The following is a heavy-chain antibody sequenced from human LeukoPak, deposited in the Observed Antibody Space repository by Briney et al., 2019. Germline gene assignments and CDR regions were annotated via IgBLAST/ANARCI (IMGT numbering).Heavy chain of an antibody. J-gene: IGHJ4*02. D-gene: IGHD3-10*01. Sequence: GGSLRLSCAASGFTFNNYWMHWVRQAPGKGLVWVSRINYDGTTTTYADSVKGRFTISRDNAKNTLYLQMNSLRAEDPAVYYCARVTHYFASGSLAIYYFDYWGQGTLVTVSS. CDR3: ARVTHYFASGSLAIYYFDY. CDR2: INYDGTTT. V-gene: IGHV3-74*01. CDR1: GFTFNNYW.